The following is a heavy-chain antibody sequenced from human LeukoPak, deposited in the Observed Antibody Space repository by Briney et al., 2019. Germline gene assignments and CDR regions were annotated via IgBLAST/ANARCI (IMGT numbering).Heavy chain of an antibody. D-gene: IGHD3-9*01. CDR3: ARHLYDKTGRPLDS. CDR2: IYYSGST. CDR1: GDSMNSGLPY. V-gene: IGHV4-39*01. Sequence: SETLSLTCSVSGDSMNSGLPYWAWIRQPPGKGLEWIGTIYYSGSTGSTFYNPSLKSRVTISVDTSKNQFSLNLSSVTAADTAIYYCARHLYDKTGRPLDSWGQGTLVTVSS. J-gene: IGHJ4*02.